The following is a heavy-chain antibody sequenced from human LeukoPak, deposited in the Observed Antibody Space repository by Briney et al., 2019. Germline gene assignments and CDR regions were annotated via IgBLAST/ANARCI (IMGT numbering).Heavy chain of an antibody. Sequence: GGSLRLSCAASGFTFSGSAMHWVRQASGKGLEWVGRIRSKANSYATAYAASVKGRFTISRDDSKNTAYLQMNSLKTEDTAVYYCTAITMVRGVINLFDYWGQGTLVTVSS. V-gene: IGHV3-73*01. D-gene: IGHD3-10*01. CDR2: IRSKANSYAT. CDR3: TAITMVRGVINLFDY. CDR1: GFTFSGSA. J-gene: IGHJ4*02.